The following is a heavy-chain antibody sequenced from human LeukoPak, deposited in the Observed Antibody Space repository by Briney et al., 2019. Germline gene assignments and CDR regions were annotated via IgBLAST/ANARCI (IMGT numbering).Heavy chain of an antibody. Sequence: GGSLRLSCAASGLTFSSDSMTWVRQAPGKGLEWIAYIGSVSSPVFYANSVKGRFTVSRDNAKNSLYLQINSLRAEDTAVYYCARVVFRNSVVTPLFDYWGQGTLVAVPS. D-gene: IGHD4-23*01. V-gene: IGHV3-48*04. CDR3: ARVVFRNSVVTPLFDY. J-gene: IGHJ4*02. CDR2: IGSVSSPV. CDR1: GLTFSSDS.